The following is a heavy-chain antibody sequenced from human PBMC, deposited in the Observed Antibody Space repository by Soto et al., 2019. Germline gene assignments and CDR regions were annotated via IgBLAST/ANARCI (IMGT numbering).Heavy chain of an antibody. CDR3: ARARPDYYYMDV. J-gene: IGHJ6*03. Sequence: ASVKVSCKASGYTFTSYAMHWVRQAPGQRLEWMGWINAGNGNTKYSQKFQGRVTITRDTSASTAYMELSSLRSEDTAVYYCARARPDYYYMDVWGKGTTATVSS. V-gene: IGHV1-3*01. CDR1: GYTFTSYA. CDR2: INAGNGNT.